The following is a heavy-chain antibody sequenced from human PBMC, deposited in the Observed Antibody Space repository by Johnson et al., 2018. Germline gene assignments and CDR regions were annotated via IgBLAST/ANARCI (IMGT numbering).Heavy chain of an antibody. V-gene: IGHV3-49*05. CDR1: GFTFGDYA. D-gene: IGHD3-22*01. CDR2: IRSKADGGTT. CDR3: TRVPDSSGYYFYYYYYMDV. Sequence: VQLVQSGGGLVKPGRSLRLSCTASGFTFGDYAMSWFRQAPGKGLEWVGFIRSKADGGTTEYAASVKGRFTISRDDSKSIAYLQMNSLKTEDTAVYYCTRVPDSSGYYFYYYYYMDVWGKGTTVTVSS. J-gene: IGHJ6*03.